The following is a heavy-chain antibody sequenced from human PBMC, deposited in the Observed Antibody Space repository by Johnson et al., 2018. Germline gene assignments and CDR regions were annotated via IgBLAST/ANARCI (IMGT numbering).Heavy chain of an antibody. D-gene: IGHD6-13*01. CDR2: ISGSGGNT. CDR1: GFTFNNYA. V-gene: IGHV3-23*04. CDR3: ARDSCAYSSSCQKVAFDI. J-gene: IGHJ3*02. Sequence: VQLVESGGGLVQPGGSLRLSCAASGFTFNNYAISWVRQAPGKGLEWVSVISGSGGNTYYADSVKGRFTISRDNSKNTLYLQMNSLRAEDTAIYYCARDSCAYSSSCQKVAFDIWGQGTMVTVSS.